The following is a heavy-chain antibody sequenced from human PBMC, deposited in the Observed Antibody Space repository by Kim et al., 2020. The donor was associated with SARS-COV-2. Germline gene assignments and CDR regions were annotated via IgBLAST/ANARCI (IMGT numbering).Heavy chain of an antibody. V-gene: IGHV3-48*02. D-gene: IGHD3-3*01. CDR3: AREAWVDDFWSGSHYFDY. Sequence: GGSLRLSCAASGFTFSSYSMNWVRQAPGKGLEWVSYISSSSSTIYYADSVKGRFTISRDNAKNSLYLQMNSLRDEDTAVYYCAREAWVDDFWSGSHYFDYWGQGTLVTVSS. J-gene: IGHJ4*02. CDR1: GFTFSSYS. CDR2: ISSSSSTI.